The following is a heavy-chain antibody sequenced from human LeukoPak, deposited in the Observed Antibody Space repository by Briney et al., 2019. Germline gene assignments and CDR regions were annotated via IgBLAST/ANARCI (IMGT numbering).Heavy chain of an antibody. CDR2: IHPSDSDT. D-gene: IGHD5-18*01. J-gene: IGHJ3*02. CDR3: ARLDTGSPLDAFDI. CDR1: GYRFTNYW. Sequence: GESLKISCKGSGYRFTNYWIGWARQMPGKGLEWMGIIHPSDSDTRYSPSFQGQVTISVDKSISTAYVQWNSLKASDTAMYYCARLDTGSPLDAFDIWGQGTMVTVSS. V-gene: IGHV5-51*01.